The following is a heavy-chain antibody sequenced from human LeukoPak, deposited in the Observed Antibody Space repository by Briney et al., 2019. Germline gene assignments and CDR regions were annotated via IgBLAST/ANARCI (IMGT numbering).Heavy chain of an antibody. J-gene: IGHJ3*02. CDR1: GYSFTSYW. D-gene: IGHD3-3*01. V-gene: IGHV5-51*01. CDR3: ATTPRPQTYYDFWSGLFDI. Sequence: PGESLKISCKGSGYSFTSYWIGWVRQMPGKGLEWMGIIYPGDSDTRYSPSFQGQVTISADKSISTAYLQWSSLKASDTAMYYCATTPRPQTYYDFWSGLFDIWGQGTMVTVSS. CDR2: IYPGDSDT.